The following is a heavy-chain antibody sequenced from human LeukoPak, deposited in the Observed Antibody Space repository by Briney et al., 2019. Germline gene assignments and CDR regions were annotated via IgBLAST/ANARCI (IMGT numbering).Heavy chain of an antibody. CDR3: ARDRAVTQVWVEFDS. D-gene: IGHD3-16*01. J-gene: IGHJ5*01. CDR2: ISYDGSNK. V-gene: IGHV3-30*14. CDR1: GFTFSSYA. Sequence: TGGSLRLSCAASGFTFSSYAMHWVRQAPGKGLEGVAVISYDGSNKYYPDSVKGRFTISRDNSKNTVYLQMNRLRVEDTAVYFCARDRAVTQVWVEFDSWGQGTLVTVSS.